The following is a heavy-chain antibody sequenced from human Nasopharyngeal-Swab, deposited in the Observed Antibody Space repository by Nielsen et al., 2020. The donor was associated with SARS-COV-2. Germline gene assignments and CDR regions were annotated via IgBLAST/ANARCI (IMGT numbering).Heavy chain of an antibody. CDR3: ARMIRGVRINYYYYFYMDV. V-gene: IGHV4-39*07. Sequence: SETLSLTCTVSGGAIGSSYYYWGWIRQPPGKGLEWIGNIYNSGRTYYKPSLKSQVIISVDTSKNQLSLKLTSVTAADTALYYCARMIRGVRINYYYYFYMDVWGKGTTVTVSS. J-gene: IGHJ6*03. CDR1: GGAIGSSYYY. CDR2: IYNSGRT. D-gene: IGHD3-10*01.